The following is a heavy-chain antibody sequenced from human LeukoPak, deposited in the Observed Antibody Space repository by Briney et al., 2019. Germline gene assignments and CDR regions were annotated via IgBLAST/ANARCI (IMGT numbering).Heavy chain of an antibody. CDR1: GGSISSGGYY. CDR2: IYYSGST. V-gene: IGHV4-31*03. Sequence: SETLSLTCTVSGGSISSGGYYWSWIRQHPGKGLEWIGCIYYSGSTYYNPSLKSRVTISVDTSKNQFSLKLSSVTAADTAVYYCARGRRIAAATSNYGMDVWGQGTTVTVSS. D-gene: IGHD6-13*01. J-gene: IGHJ6*02. CDR3: ARGRRIAAATSNYGMDV.